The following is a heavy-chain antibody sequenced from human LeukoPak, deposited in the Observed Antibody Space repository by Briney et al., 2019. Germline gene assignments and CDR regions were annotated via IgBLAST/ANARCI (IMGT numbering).Heavy chain of an antibody. J-gene: IGHJ4*02. Sequence: PGGSLRLSCAASGFTFSSYGMHWVRQAPGKGLEWVAVIWYDGSNKYYADSVKGRFTISRDNSKNTLYLQMNSLRAEDTAVYYCAKDRLGVVVVPAAIFDYWGQGTLVTVSS. CDR3: AKDRLGVVVVPAAIFDY. CDR2: IWYDGSNK. CDR1: GFTFSSYG. V-gene: IGHV3-30*02. D-gene: IGHD2-2*01.